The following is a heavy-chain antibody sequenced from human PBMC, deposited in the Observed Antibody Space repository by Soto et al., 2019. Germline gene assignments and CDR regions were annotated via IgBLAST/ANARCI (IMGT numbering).Heavy chain of an antibody. D-gene: IGHD5-18*01. V-gene: IGHV1-8*01. J-gene: IGHJ4*02. CDR1: GYNFSAYD. CDR3: ARETDTSMVDY. CDR2: LNPRNGQT. Sequence: QVQLVQSVAEVKKPGASVKVSCQTSGYNFSAYDVNWVRQAAGQGPEWMGWLNPRNGQTGYVQKFRGRVTMTRDTSIATVYLELSRRTSEDTAIYFCARETDTSMVDYWGQGTLGTVSS.